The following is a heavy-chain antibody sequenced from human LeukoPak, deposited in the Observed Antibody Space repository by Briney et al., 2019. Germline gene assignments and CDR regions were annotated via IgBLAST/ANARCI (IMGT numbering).Heavy chain of an antibody. V-gene: IGHV3-30*04. CDR3: ARETSSSSWHYYYYYGMDV. CDR1: GFTFSSYA. D-gene: IGHD6-13*01. J-gene: IGHJ6*02. Sequence: PGGSLRLSCAASGFTFSSYAMHWVRQAPGKGLEWVAVISYDGSNKYYADSVKGRFTISRDNSKNTLYLQMNSLRAEDTAVYYCARETSSSSWHYYYYYGMDVWGQGTTVTVSS. CDR2: ISYDGSNK.